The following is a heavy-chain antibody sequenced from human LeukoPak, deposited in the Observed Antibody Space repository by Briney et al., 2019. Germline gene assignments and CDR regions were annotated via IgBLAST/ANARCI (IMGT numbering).Heavy chain of an antibody. CDR2: IYYSGST. CDR3: ARAQYYYDSSGYHDAFDI. CDR1: GGSISSHY. V-gene: IGHV4-59*11. Sequence: SEIPSLTCTVSGGSISSHYWSWIRQPPGKGLEWIGYIYYSGSTNYNPSLKSRVTISVDTSKNQFSLKLSSVTAADTAVYYCARAQYYYDSSGYHDAFDIWGQGTMVTVSS. J-gene: IGHJ3*02. D-gene: IGHD3-22*01.